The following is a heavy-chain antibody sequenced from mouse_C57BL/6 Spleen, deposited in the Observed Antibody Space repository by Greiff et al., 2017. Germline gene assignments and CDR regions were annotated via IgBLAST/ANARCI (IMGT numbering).Heavy chain of an antibody. D-gene: IGHD3-2*02. Sequence: EVQLQQSGPELVKPGASVKISCKASGYTFTDYYMNWVKQSHGKSLEWIGDINPNNGGTSYNQKFKGKATLTVDKSSSTAYMELRSLTSEDSAVYYCARAELRLPYYFDDWGQGTTPTVSS. J-gene: IGHJ2*01. V-gene: IGHV1-26*01. CDR2: INPNNGGT. CDR1: GYTFTDYY. CDR3: ARAELRLPYYFDD.